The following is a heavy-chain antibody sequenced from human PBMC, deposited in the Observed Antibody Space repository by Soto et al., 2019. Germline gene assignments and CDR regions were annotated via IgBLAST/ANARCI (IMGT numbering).Heavy chain of an antibody. D-gene: IGHD6-13*01. Sequence: SETLSLTCTVSGGSVSSGSYYWSWIRQPPGKGLEWIGYIYYSGSTNYNPSLKSRVTISVDTSKNQFSLKLSSVTAADTAVYYCARVGVIAAAGMEFDYWGQGTLVTVSS. CDR3: ARVGVIAAAGMEFDY. V-gene: IGHV4-61*01. J-gene: IGHJ4*02. CDR1: GGSVSSGSYY. CDR2: IYYSGST.